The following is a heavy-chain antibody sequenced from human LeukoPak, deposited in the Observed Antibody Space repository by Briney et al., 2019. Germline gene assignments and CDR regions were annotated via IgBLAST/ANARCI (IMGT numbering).Heavy chain of an antibody. D-gene: IGHD5-24*01. J-gene: IGHJ6*03. V-gene: IGHV3-73*01. CDR2: IRTKANNYAT. CDR3: TNLLQVTIDGHLHHMDA. Sequence: GGSLKLSCAASGFNLSDSAMHWVRQASGKGLEWVGRIRTKANNYATAYVASVKGRFTISRDESRSTVYLQMSSLKAEDTAVYYCTNLLQVTIDGHLHHMDAWGKGTTVTVSS. CDR1: GFNLSDSA.